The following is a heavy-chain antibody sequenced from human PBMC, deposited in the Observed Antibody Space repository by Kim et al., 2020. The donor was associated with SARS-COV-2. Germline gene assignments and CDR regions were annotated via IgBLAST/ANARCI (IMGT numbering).Heavy chain of an antibody. Sequence: GGSLRLSCAASGFTFSSYWMSWVRQAPGKGLEWVANIKQDGSEKYYVDSVKGRFTISRDNAKNSLYLQMNSLRAEDTAVYYCARDRFSSGVMYYFDYWGQGTLVTLSS. V-gene: IGHV3-7*03. CDR1: GFTFSSYW. J-gene: IGHJ4*02. CDR2: IKQDGSEK. CDR3: ARDRFSSGVMYYFDY. D-gene: IGHD3-22*01.